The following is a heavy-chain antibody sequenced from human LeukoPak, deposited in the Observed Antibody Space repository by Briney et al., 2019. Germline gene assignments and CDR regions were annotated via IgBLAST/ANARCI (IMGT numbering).Heavy chain of an antibody. CDR3: ARGGYSSSWYHFDY. CDR1: GFTVSSNY. D-gene: IGHD6-13*01. Sequence: LAGVSLRLSCAASGFTVSSNYMSWVRQAPGKGLEWVSVIYSGGTTNYADSVKGRFTISRDNSKNTLFLQMNSLRAEDTAVYYCARGGYSSSWYHFDYWGQGTLVTVSS. CDR2: IYSGGTT. V-gene: IGHV3-53*01. J-gene: IGHJ4*02.